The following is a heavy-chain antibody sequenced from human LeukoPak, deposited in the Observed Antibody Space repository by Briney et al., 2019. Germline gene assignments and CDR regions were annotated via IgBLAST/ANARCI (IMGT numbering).Heavy chain of an antibody. D-gene: IGHD4-17*01. J-gene: IGHJ4*02. V-gene: IGHV3-7*01. CDR2: IKQDGSEK. CDR3: ARGDYLAY. CDR1: GFTFSTNW. Sequence: GGSLRLSCAASGFTFSTNWMNWVRQAPGRGLEWVANIKQDGSEKNYVDSVKGRFTISRDNARNLLFLQMNSLRAEDTAVYYCARGDYLAYWGQGTLVTVSP.